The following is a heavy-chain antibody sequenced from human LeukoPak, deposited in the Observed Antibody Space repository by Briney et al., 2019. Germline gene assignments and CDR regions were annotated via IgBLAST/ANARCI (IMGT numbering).Heavy chain of an antibody. CDR3: VRGPYSYGYAFDI. Sequence: PGGSLRLSCAASGFTFSSYWMHWVRQAPGKGLVCLSRINDGSSTNYADSVKGRFTISRDNAKNTMYLQMNSLRDEDTAVYYCVRGPYSYGYAFDIWGQGTMVAVSS. V-gene: IGHV3-74*01. CDR1: GFTFSSYW. CDR2: INDGSST. J-gene: IGHJ3*02. D-gene: IGHD5-18*01.